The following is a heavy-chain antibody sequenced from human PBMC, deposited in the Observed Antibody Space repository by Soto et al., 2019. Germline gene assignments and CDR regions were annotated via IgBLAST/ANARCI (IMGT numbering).Heavy chain of an antibody. Sequence: SETLSLTCAVYGGSFSGYYWSWIRQPPGKGLEWIGEINHSGSTNYNPSLKSRVTISVDTSKNQFSLKLSSVTAADTAVYYCAREERATAWCFDSWGQGTLVTVSS. J-gene: IGHJ5*01. CDR1: GGSFSGYY. CDR2: INHSGST. CDR3: AREERATAWCFDS. V-gene: IGHV4-34*01. D-gene: IGHD2-21*02.